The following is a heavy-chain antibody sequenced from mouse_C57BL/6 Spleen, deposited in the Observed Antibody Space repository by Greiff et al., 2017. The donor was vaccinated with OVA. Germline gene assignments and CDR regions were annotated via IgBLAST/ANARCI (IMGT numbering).Heavy chain of an antibody. Sequence: EVQLVESGGGLVKPGGSLKLSCAASGFTFSSYAMSWVRQTPEKRLEWVATISDGGSYTYYPDNVKGRFTISRDNAKNNLYLQMSHLKSEDTAMYYCARGGDYGSSPLEYWGQGTTLTVSS. J-gene: IGHJ2*01. CDR3: ARGGDYGSSPLEY. CDR1: GFTFSSYA. D-gene: IGHD1-1*01. V-gene: IGHV5-4*01. CDR2: ISDGGSYT.